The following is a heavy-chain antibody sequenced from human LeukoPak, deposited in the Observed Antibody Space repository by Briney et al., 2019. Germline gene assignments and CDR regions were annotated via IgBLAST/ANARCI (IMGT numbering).Heavy chain of an antibody. CDR1: GYIFKNYA. V-gene: IGHV1-18*01. J-gene: IGHJ4*02. Sequence: ASVTVSCKASGYIFKNYAISWVRQAPGQGLEWMGWISTYNGDTNYAQKFQGRVTITKDTSASTAYMELRSLRSDDTAVYYCARDPSNTSGWYIYFDYWGQGALVTVSS. CDR2: ISTYNGDT. D-gene: IGHD6-19*01. CDR3: ARDPSNTSGWYIYFDY.